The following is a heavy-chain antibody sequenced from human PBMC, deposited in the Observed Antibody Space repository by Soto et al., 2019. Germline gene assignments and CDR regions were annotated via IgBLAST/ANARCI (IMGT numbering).Heavy chain of an antibody. CDR3: ARGVTMVRGVIHTPYFDY. D-gene: IGHD3-10*01. V-gene: IGHV4-31*03. CDR1: GGSISSGGYY. CDR2: IYYSGST. Sequence: QVQLQESGPGLVKPSQTLSLTCTVSGGSISSGGYYWSWIRQHPGKGLEWIGYIYYSGSTYYNPSLKSRVTISVDTSKNQCCMKPSSVTAADTAVYYCARGVTMVRGVIHTPYFDYWGQGTLVTVSS. J-gene: IGHJ4*02.